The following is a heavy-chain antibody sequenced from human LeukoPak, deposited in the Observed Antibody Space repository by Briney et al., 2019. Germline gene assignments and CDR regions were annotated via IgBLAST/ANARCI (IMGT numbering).Heavy chain of an antibody. CDR3: ASLYGGGEGGDWFDP. CDR1: GGSISSYY. Sequence: SETLSLTCTVSGGSISSYYWSWIRQPAGKGLEWIGRIYPSGSTNYNPYNPSLKGRVTMSLDTSKNQFSLKLKSVTAADTAVYYCASLYGGGEGGDWFDPWGQGTLVTVSS. V-gene: IGHV4-4*07. J-gene: IGHJ5*02. CDR2: IYPSGST. D-gene: IGHD4-23*01.